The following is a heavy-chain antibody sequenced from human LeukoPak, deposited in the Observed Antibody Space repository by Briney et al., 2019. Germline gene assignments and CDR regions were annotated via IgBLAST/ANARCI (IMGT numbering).Heavy chain of an antibody. CDR3: ARGPTYYYDSSGLYYYYGMDV. CDR1: GDPVTTTSHY. J-gene: IGHJ6*02. CDR2: VHNSGST. Sequence: SETLSLTCIVSGDPVTTTSHYWSWIRQPPGKGLEWIGHVHNSGSTKYNPSLKSRVTISVDTSKNQFSLKLSSVTAADTAVYYCARGPTYYYDSSGLYYYYGMDVWGQGTTVTVSS. V-gene: IGHV4-61*01. D-gene: IGHD3-22*01.